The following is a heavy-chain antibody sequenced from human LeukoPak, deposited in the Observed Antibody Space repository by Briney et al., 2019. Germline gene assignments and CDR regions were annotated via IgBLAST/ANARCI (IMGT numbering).Heavy chain of an antibody. CDR1: GGSFSGYY. CDR2: INHSGST. J-gene: IGHJ4*02. D-gene: IGHD6-19*01. CDR3: ARGSSGRKFDY. V-gene: IGHV4-34*01. Sequence: SETLSLTCAVYGGSFSGYYWSWIGQPPGKGLEWIGEINHSGSTNYNPSLKSRVTISVDTSKNQFSLKLSSVTAADTAVYYCARGSSGRKFDYWGRGTLVTVSS.